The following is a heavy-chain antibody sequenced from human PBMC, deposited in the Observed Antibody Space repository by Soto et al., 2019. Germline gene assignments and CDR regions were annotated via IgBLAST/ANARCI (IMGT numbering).Heavy chain of an antibody. Sequence: GGSLRLSCAASGFSVSSSYMSWFRRAPGKGLEWVSVIYSGDKKYYADSVQGRFTISRDNSKNSLYLQMNGLRVEDTAVYYCATRGPSGSWSAFDYWRLGTLVTVSS. CDR2: IYSGDKK. V-gene: IGHV3-53*01. J-gene: IGHJ4*02. D-gene: IGHD6-13*01. CDR3: ATRGPSGSWSAFDY. CDR1: GFSVSSSY.